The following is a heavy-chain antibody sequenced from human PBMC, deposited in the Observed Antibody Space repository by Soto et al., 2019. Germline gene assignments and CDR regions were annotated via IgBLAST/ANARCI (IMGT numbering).Heavy chain of an antibody. V-gene: IGHV3-30*18. CDR3: VKERSVVATTLDFDY. D-gene: IGHD5-12*01. CDR1: GFTFSSFG. Sequence: QVQLVESGGGVVQPGRSLRLSCAASGFTFSSFGMHWVRQAPGKGLEWVAVVSYDGRYKYYADSVKGRFTISRDNSQNALYLDMKSQRAEDTAVYYCVKERSVVATTLDFDYWGEGTLVTVSS. CDR2: VSYDGRYK. J-gene: IGHJ4*02.